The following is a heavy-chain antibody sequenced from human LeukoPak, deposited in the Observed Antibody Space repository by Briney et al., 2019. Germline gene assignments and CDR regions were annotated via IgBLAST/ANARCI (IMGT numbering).Heavy chain of an antibody. CDR3: ARRRAYYYDSSGTTFDY. Sequence: SETLSLTCTVSGGSISSSSYYWGCIRQPPGKGLEWIGSIYYSGSTYYNPSLKSRVTISVDTSKNQFSLKLSSVTAADTAVYYCARRRAYYYDSSGTTFDYWGQGTLVTVSS. CDR1: GGSISSSSYY. V-gene: IGHV4-39*01. J-gene: IGHJ4*02. D-gene: IGHD3-22*01. CDR2: IYYSGST.